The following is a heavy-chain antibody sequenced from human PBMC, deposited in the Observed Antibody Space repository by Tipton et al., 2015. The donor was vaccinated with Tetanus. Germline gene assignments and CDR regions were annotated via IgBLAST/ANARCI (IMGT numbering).Heavy chain of an antibody. CDR3: NGGSTRAYFDY. CDR2: IYSGGNT. D-gene: IGHD2-2*01. CDR1: GFTVSSNY. V-gene: IGHV3-53*01. Sequence: AVSGFTVSSNYMTWVRQAPGKGLEWVSLIYSGGNTYYADSVKGRFTISRDNSKNTLYLQMNSLRAEDTAVYYCNGGSTRAYFDYWGQGTLVTVSS. J-gene: IGHJ4*02.